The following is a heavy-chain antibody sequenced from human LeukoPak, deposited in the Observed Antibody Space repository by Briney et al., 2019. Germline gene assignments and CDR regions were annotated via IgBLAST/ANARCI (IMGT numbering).Heavy chain of an antibody. CDR2: ITHEGGDA. Sequence: GWPLALSCAGSGFTFIAHWMHWVRQVPGKGLLWVARITHEGGDANYADSVKGRFTISRDNANKVLYLEMNSLTADDTGVYYCARVLTYFDLWGQGTLVTVSS. V-gene: IGHV3-74*01. CDR1: GFTFIAHW. CDR3: ARVLTYFDL. J-gene: IGHJ5*01.